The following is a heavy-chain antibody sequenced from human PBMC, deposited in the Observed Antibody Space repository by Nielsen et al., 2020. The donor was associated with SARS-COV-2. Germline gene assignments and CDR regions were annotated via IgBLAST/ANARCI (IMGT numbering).Heavy chain of an antibody. CDR1: GFTFSDYS. J-gene: IGHJ4*02. D-gene: IGHD2-15*01. V-gene: IGHV3-21*01. Sequence: GESLKISCTGSGFTFSDYSMNWVRQAPGKGLEWVASISGDSNYIFYSELVKGRFTMFRDNGKNSLYLQMNTLRSEDTALYYCTRGFYSQSDCWGQGTLVTVSS. CDR3: TRGFYSQSDC. CDR2: ISGDSNYI.